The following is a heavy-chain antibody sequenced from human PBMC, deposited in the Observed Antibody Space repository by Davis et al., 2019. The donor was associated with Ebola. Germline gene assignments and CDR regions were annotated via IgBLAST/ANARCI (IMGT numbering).Heavy chain of an antibody. Sequence: GGSLRLSCAASGITFSSHVMSWVRQAPGKGLEWVSGISSSRGGGSTYYADPVKGRFTISRDDSKNTLYLQMNSLRAEDTAVYYCAKPVAGLHYYGMDVWGQGTTVTVSS. CDR1: GITFSSHV. CDR3: AKPVAGLHYYGMDV. V-gene: IGHV3-23*01. J-gene: IGHJ6*02. D-gene: IGHD6-19*01. CDR2: ISSSRGGGST.